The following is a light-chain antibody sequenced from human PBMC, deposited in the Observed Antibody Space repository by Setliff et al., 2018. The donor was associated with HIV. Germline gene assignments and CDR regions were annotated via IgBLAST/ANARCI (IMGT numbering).Light chain of an antibody. Sequence: QSVLTQPPSVSGAPGQRVTISCTGSSSSIGADYAVHWYEQLPGTAPKLLIYGNTNRPSGVPDRFSGSKSGTSASLAITGLQPEDEAHYYCQSYDSSLSGSWVFGTGTKVTVL. CDR3: QSYDSSLSGSWV. CDR1: SSSIGADYA. V-gene: IGLV1-40*01. CDR2: GNT. J-gene: IGLJ1*01.